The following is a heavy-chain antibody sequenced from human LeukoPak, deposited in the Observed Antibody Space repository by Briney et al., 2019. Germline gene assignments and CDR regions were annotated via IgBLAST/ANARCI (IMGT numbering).Heavy chain of an antibody. CDR3: ARDIVVVVAATGSSYFQH. CDR2: ISYDGSNK. V-gene: IGHV3-30*04. CDR1: GFTYSSYV. Sequence: GRSLRLSCAASGFTYSSYVMHWVRQDPGKGLEWVAVISYDGSNKYYADSVKGRFTISRDNSKNTLYLQMNSLRAEDTAVYYCARDIVVVVAATGSSYFQHWGQGTLVAVSS. J-gene: IGHJ1*01. D-gene: IGHD2-15*01.